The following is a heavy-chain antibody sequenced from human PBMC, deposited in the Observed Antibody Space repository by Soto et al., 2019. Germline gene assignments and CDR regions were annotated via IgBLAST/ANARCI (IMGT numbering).Heavy chain of an antibody. CDR3: ARFGSSSPYYYYGMDV. CDR2: IYPGDSDT. V-gene: IGHV5-51*01. Sequence: GESLKISCKGSGYSFTSYWIGWVRQMPGKGLEWMGIIYPGDSDTGYSPSFQGQVTISADKSISTAYLQWSSLKASDTAMYYCARFGSSSPYYYYGMDVWGQGTTVTVS. CDR1: GYSFTSYW. D-gene: IGHD6-6*01. J-gene: IGHJ6*02.